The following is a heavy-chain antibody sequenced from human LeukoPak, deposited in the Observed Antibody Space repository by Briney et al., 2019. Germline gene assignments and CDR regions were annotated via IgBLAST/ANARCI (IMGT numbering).Heavy chain of an antibody. D-gene: IGHD3-3*01. CDR2: ISYDGSNK. Sequence: GGSLRLSCAASGFTFSSYGMHWVRQAPGKGLEWVAVISYDGSNKYYADSVKGRFTISRDNSKNTLYLQMNSLRAEDTAVYYCAKDASLERLYSLFDYWGQGTLVTVSS. CDR3: AKDASLERLYSLFDY. V-gene: IGHV3-30*18. J-gene: IGHJ4*02. CDR1: GFTFSSYG.